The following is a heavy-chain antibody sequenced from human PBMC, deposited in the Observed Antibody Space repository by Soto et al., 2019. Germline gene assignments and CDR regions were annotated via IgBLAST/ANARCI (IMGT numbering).Heavy chain of an antibody. CDR2: IYYSGST. D-gene: IGHD1-26*01. CDR1: GGSISSSSYY. J-gene: IGHJ2*01. Sequence: QLQLQESGPGLVKPSETLSLTCTVSGGSISSSSYYWGWIRQPPGKGLEWIGSIYYSGSTYYNPSLKSRVTISVDTSKNQFSLKLSSVTAADTAVYYCARPVGATSNFDLWGRGTLVTVSS. V-gene: IGHV4-39*01. CDR3: ARPVGATSNFDL.